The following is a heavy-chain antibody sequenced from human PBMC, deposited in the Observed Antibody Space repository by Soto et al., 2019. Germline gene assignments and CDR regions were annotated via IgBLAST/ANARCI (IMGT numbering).Heavy chain of an antibody. J-gene: IGHJ4*02. CDR2: IDPSDSQT. D-gene: IGHD3-22*01. V-gene: IGHV5-10-1*01. CDR3: ARQIYDSDTGPNCHYYFDY. Sequence: PGESLKISCKGSGYSFAGYWITWVRQKPGKGLEWMGRIDPSDSQTYYSPSFRGHVTISATKSITTVFLQWSSLRASDTAMYYCARQIYDSDTGPNCHYYFDYWGQGTPVTVSS. CDR1: GYSFAGYW.